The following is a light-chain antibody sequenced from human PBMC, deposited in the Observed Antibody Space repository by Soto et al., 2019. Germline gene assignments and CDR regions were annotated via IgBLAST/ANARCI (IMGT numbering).Light chain of an antibody. V-gene: IGKV1-5*01. CDR3: QQYNSYPRT. Sequence: DIQMTQSPSTLSASVGDRVSIPCRASQSIIYWLAWYQQKPGKAPKLLIYDASSLESGVPSRFSGSGSGTEFTLTISSLQPDDFATYYCQQYNSYPRTFGQGTKVDI. CDR2: DAS. CDR1: QSIIYW. J-gene: IGKJ1*01.